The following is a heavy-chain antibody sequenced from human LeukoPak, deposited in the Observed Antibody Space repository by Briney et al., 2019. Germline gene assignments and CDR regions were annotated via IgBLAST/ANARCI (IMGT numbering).Heavy chain of an antibody. Sequence: ASVKVSCKASGYTFTSYGISWVRQAPGQGLEWMGWISAYNGNTNYAQKLQGRVTMTTDTSTSTAYMELRSLRSDDTAVYYCARDRSPYCGGDCYLDFDCWGQGTLVTVSS. CDR3: ARDRSPYCGGDCYLDFDC. D-gene: IGHD2-21*02. CDR2: ISAYNGNT. J-gene: IGHJ4*02. CDR1: GYTFTSYG. V-gene: IGHV1-18*01.